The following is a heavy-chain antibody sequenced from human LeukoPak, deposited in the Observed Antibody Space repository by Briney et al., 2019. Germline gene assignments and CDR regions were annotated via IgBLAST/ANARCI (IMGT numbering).Heavy chain of an antibody. CDR1: GGSISSYY. CDR3: AGLSNNWGAWYLGGGGVYGMDV. V-gene: IGHV4-59*08. J-gene: IGHJ6*02. CDR2: IYYSGST. D-gene: IGHD6-13*01. Sequence: PSETLSLTCTVSGGSISSYYWSWIRQPPGKGLEWIGYIYYSGSTNYNPSLKSRVTISVDTSKNQFSLKLSSVTAADTAVYYCAGLSNNWGAWYLGGGGVYGMDVWGQGTTVTVSS.